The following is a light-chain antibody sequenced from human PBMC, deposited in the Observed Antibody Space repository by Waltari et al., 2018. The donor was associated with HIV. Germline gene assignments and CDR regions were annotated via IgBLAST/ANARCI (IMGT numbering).Light chain of an antibody. CDR2: KVF. CDR3: MQGSHWPYT. J-gene: IGKJ2*01. CDR1: ESLVHSDGYTS. Sequence: DIVMTQSPLSLPVTLGQPAAISCRSSESLVHSDGYTSFNWFHQSPGQPPRRLIYKVFLRDSGVPDRISGSGSATEFTLKISRVEAEDVGIYYCMQGSHWPYTFGQGTKLEI. V-gene: IGKV2-30*02.